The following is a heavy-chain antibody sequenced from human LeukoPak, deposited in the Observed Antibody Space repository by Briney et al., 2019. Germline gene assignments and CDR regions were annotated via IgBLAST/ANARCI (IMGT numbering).Heavy chain of an antibody. V-gene: IGHV3-21*04. CDR3: ANDGAYYDINTYAFDI. D-gene: IGHD3-22*01. CDR1: GFTFSTYS. CDR2: ITSGSYI. Sequence: GGSLRLSCAASGFTFSTYSMNWVRQAPGKGLEWVSSITSGSYIYYADSLKGRFTISRDNAKNSLYLQMNSLRAEDTAVYYCANDGAYYDINTYAFDIWGQGTMVTVSS. J-gene: IGHJ3*02.